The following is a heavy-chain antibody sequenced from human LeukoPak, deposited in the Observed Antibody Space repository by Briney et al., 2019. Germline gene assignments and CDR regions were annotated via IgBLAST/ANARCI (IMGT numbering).Heavy chain of an antibody. V-gene: IGHV4-61*01. CDR1: GGSISSSSYY. CDR3: AREQGYCTNGVCPRGAGPTSFYFDY. D-gene: IGHD2-8*01. J-gene: IGHJ4*02. Sequence: SETLSLTCTVSGGSISSSSYYWSWIRQPPGKGLEWIGYIYYSGSTNYNPSLKSRVTISVDTSKNQFSLKLSSVTAADTAVYYCAREQGYCTNGVCPRGAGPTSFYFDYWGQGTLVTVSS. CDR2: IYYSGST.